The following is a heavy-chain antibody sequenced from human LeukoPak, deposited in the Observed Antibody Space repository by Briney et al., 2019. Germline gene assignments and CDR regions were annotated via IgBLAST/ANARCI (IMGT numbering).Heavy chain of an antibody. V-gene: IGHV3-30-3*02. Sequence: GRSLRLSCAASGFTFSSYAMHWVRQAPGKGLEWVAVISYDGSNKYYADSVKGRFTISRDNSKNTLYLQMNSLRAEDTAVYYCAKSWGSTRPYYNYMDVWGKGTTVTVSS. CDR2: ISYDGSNK. J-gene: IGHJ6*03. CDR3: AKSWGSTRPYYNYMDV. CDR1: GFTFSSYA. D-gene: IGHD1-26*01.